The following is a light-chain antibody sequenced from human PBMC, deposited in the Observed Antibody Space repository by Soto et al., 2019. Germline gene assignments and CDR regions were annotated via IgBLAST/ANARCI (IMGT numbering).Light chain of an antibody. V-gene: IGKV1-5*01. CDR2: DAS. CDR1: QSIRTW. CDR3: QQYNSYPMYT. J-gene: IGKJ2*01. Sequence: DIQMTQSPSTLSASVGDRVTITCRASQSIRTWLAWYQQKPGKAPKLLIYDASSLESGVPSRFSGSGSGTEFTLTISSLHTDDLATYYCQQYNSYPMYTFGQGTKLEIK.